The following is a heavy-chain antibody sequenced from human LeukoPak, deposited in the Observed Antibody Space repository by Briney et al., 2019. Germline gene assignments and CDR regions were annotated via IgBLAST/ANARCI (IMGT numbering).Heavy chain of an antibody. Sequence: GGSLRLSCAASGFTFSSYEMNWVRQAPGKGLEWVSYISSSGSTISYADSVKGRFTISRDNAKNSVYLQMNSLRAEDTAVYHCAAGGDYYYHMDVWGKGTTVTVSS. CDR1: GFTFSSYE. CDR3: AAGGDYYYHMDV. D-gene: IGHD3-10*01. V-gene: IGHV3-48*03. CDR2: ISSSGSTI. J-gene: IGHJ6*03.